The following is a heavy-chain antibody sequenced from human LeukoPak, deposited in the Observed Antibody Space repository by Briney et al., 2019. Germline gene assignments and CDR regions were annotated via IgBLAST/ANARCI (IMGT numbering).Heavy chain of an antibody. Sequence: GRSLRLSCSASGFTFSTYAMHWVRQAPGKGLEYVSAISSNGGSTYFADSVKARFSISRDNSKNTLDLQMSSLRAEDTAVYYCVKVSSSGWHEGDYFDYWGQGTLVTVSS. CDR1: GFTFSTYA. J-gene: IGHJ4*02. CDR3: VKVSSSGWHEGDYFDY. V-gene: IGHV3-64D*06. CDR2: ISSNGGST. D-gene: IGHD6-19*01.